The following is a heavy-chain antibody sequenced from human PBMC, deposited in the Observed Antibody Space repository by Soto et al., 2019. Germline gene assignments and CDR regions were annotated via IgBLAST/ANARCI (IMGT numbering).Heavy chain of an antibody. CDR2: IVSDGRKE. Sequence: QVQLVESGGGVVQPGSSLRLLCEASGFTFRGHGMHWVRQAPGKGLEWLAAIVSDGRKEAYADSVTGGFTTSRDNSKNTLYLQMNTLRYEHTAVYYCARDDVYAYNGFDYWGLGTLLTVSS. CDR1: GFTFRGHG. V-gene: IGHV3-33*01. CDR3: ARDDVYAYNGFDY. J-gene: IGHJ4*02. D-gene: IGHD5-12*01.